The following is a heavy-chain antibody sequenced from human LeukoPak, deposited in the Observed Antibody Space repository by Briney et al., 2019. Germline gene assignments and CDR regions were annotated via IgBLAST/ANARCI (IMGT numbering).Heavy chain of an antibody. V-gene: IGHV1-8*01. J-gene: IGHJ6*03. D-gene: IGHD2-15*01. CDR3: ARGSLGYCSGGGCPEGYYYYMDV. CDR2: MNPNSGNT. CDR1: GYTFTSYD. Sequence: ASVKVSCKASGYTFTSYDINWVRQATGQGLEWMGWMNPNSGNTGYAQKFQGRVTMTRNTSISTAYMELSSLRSEDTAVYYCARGSLGYCSGGGCPEGYYYYMDVWGKGTTVTISS.